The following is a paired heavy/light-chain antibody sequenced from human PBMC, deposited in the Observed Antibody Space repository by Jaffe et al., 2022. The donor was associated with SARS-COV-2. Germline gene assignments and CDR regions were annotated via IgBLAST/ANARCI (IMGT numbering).Light chain of an antibody. CDR3: MQALQTPLT. CDR1: QSLLHSNGYNY. CDR2: LGS. J-gene: IGKJ4*01. V-gene: IGKV2-28*01. Sequence: DIVMTQSPLSLPVTPGEPASISCRSSQSLLHSNGYNYLDWYLQKPGQSPQLLIYLGSNRASGVPDRFSASGSGTDFTLKISRVEAEDVGVYYCMQALQTPLTFGGGTKVEIK.
Heavy chain of an antibody. CDR1: GFIFSTYA. V-gene: IGHV3-30-3*01. CDR3: ARTGGWFPFSGGVDY. J-gene: IGHJ4*02. D-gene: IGHD6-19*01. Sequence: QVQLVESGGGVVQPGRSLRLSCAVSGFIFSTYAMHWVRQAPGKGLEWVAVISYDGSNKYYADSVKGRFTISRDNSKNTLYLQMNSLRAEDTAVYYCARTGGWFPFSGGVDYWGQGTLVTVSS. CDR2: ISYDGSNK.